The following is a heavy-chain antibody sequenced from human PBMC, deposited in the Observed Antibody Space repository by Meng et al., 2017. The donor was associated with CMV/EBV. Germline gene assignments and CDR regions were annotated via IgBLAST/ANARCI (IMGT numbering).Heavy chain of an antibody. D-gene: IGHD3-22*01. J-gene: IGHJ4*02. CDR1: GFSLSTSGVG. CDR2: IFWNDDK. Sequence: QITLKESGHTLVKPTQTLTLTCTFSGFSLSTSGVGVAWIRQSPGKALEWLALIFWNDDKRYSPSLRSRLTITKDTSKNQVVLTMTNMDHVDTATYYCAHHPFYYDSISFDYWGQGTLVTVSS. CDR3: AHHPFYYDSISFDY. V-gene: IGHV2-5*01.